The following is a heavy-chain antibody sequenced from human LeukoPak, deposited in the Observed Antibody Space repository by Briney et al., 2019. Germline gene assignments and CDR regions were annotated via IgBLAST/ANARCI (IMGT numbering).Heavy chain of an antibody. Sequence: PSETLSLTCAVYGGSFSGYHWSWIRQPPGKGLEWIGEINHSGSTNYNPSLKSRVTISVDTSKNQFSLKLSSVTAADTAVYYCARTRGLDVWGSYRSPYYFDYWGQGTLVTVSS. CDR3: ARTRGLDVWGSYRSPYYFDY. J-gene: IGHJ4*02. V-gene: IGHV4-34*01. CDR1: GGSFSGYH. D-gene: IGHD3-16*02. CDR2: INHSGST.